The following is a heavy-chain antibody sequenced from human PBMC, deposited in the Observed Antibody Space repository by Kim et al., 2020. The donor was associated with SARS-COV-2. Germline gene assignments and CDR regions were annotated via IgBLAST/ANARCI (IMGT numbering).Heavy chain of an antibody. CDR1: GFTFSSYD. V-gene: IGHV3-13*04. CDR3: ARAYSSGYYIYYYYGMDV. D-gene: IGHD3-22*01. CDR2: IGTAGDT. Sequence: GGSLRLSCAASGFTFSSYDMHWVRQAPGKGLEWVSAIGTAGDTYYPGSVKGRFTISRENAKNSLYLQMNSLRAGDTAVYYCARAYSSGYYIYYYYGMDVWGQGTTVTDSS. J-gene: IGHJ6*02.